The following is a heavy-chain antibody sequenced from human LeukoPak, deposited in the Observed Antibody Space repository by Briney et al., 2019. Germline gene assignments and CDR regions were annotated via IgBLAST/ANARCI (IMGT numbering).Heavy chain of an antibody. J-gene: IGHJ4*02. CDR1: GFTFSSYA. D-gene: IGHD2-21*02. V-gene: IGHV3-23*01. Sequence: GGSLRLSCAASGFTFSSYAMSWVRQAPGEGLEWVSAISGSGGSTYYADSVKGRFTISRDNAKNSLYLQMSRLRAEDTAVYYCAVGPNCGGDCYSSPVDYWGQGTLVSVSS. CDR3: AVGPNCGGDCYSSPVDY. CDR2: ISGSGGST.